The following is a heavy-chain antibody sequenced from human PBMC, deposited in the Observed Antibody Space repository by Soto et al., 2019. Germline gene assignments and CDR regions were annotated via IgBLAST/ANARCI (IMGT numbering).Heavy chain of an antibody. J-gene: IGHJ3*02. CDR1: GYTFTGYY. CDR2: INPNSGGT. CDR3: AREVSVNLKAFDI. Sequence: QVQVVQSGAEVKKPGASVKVSCKASGYTFTGYYMHWVRQAPGQGLEWMGWINPNSGGTSYGQKFQGWVTLTRDTSISTAYMELSRLRSDDTAVYYCAREVSVNLKAFDIWGQGTMVTVSS. V-gene: IGHV1-2*04. D-gene: IGHD1-7*01.